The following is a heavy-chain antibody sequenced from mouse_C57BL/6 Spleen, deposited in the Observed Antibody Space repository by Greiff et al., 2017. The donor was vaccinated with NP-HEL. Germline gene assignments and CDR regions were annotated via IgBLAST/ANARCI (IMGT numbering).Heavy chain of an antibody. D-gene: IGHD1-1*01. J-gene: IGHJ4*01. Sequence: EVQVVESGPGLVKPSQSLSLTCSVTGYSITSGYYWNWIRQFPGNKLEWMGYISYDGSNNYNPSLKNRISITRDTSKNQFFLKLNSVTTEDTATYYCARDLNSVVPGAMDYWGQGTSVTVSS. CDR2: ISYDGSN. CDR1: GYSITSGYY. V-gene: IGHV3-6*01. CDR3: ARDLNSVVPGAMDY.